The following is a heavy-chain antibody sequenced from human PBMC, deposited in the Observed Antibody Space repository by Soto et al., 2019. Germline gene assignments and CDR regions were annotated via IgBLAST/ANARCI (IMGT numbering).Heavy chain of an antibody. V-gene: IGHV3-11*01. J-gene: IGHJ5*02. Sequence: PGGSLRLSCAVSGFTFSDYYMSWIRQAPGKGLEWVSYISSSGSTIYYADSVKGRFTISRDNAKNSLYLQMNSLRAEDTAVYYFARDLGYCSSTSCENWFDPWGQGTLVPVSS. CDR3: ARDLGYCSSTSCENWFDP. CDR1: GFTFSDYY. CDR2: ISSSGSTI. D-gene: IGHD2-2*03.